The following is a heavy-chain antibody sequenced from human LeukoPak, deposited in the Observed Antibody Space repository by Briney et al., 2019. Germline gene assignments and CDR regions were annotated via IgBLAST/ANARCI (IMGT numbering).Heavy chain of an antibody. CDR1: RGFISHYY. V-gene: IGHV4-4*07. CDR2: IYPAGST. J-gene: IGHJ2*01. CDR3: ARFARGSAEWYVDL. D-gene: IGHD3-16*01. Sequence: SETLSLTCTVCRGFISHYYWRWIRHPAAHGLECIGRIYPAGSTIYNPALKSRVSISVDNSKKQCSLRLTSVTAADSAVYYCARFARGSAEWYVDLWGRGTLVSVSS.